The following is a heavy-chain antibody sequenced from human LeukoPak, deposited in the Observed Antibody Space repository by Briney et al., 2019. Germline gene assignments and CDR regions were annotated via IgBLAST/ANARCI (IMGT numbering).Heavy chain of an antibody. J-gene: IGHJ4*02. CDR1: GFTFDGYA. CDR3: AKASNYYGSGIFDY. Sequence: QPGRSLRLSCAASGFTFDGYAMHWVRQAPGKGLEWVSGISWNSGSIGYADSVKGRFTISRDNAKNSLYLQMNSLRAEDTALYYCAKASNYYGSGIFDYWGQGTLVTVSS. D-gene: IGHD3-10*01. V-gene: IGHV3-9*01. CDR2: ISWNSGSI.